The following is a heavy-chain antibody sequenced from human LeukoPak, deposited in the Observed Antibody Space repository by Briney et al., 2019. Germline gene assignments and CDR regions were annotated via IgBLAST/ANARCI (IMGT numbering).Heavy chain of an antibody. J-gene: IGHJ4*02. D-gene: IGHD3-10*01. CDR3: ARHGSGSELFDY. V-gene: IGHV3-23*01. CDR2: ISGSGSTT. Sequence: GGSLRLSCAASGFTFSSYAMNWVRQSPGKGLEWVSSISGSGSTTYYADSVKGRFTISRDNSKNTLYLQMNSLRAEDTAVYYCARHGSGSELFDYWGQGTLVTVSS. CDR1: GFTFSSYA.